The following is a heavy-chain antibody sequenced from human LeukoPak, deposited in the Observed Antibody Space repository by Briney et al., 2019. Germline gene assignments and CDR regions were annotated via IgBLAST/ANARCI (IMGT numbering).Heavy chain of an antibody. CDR2: IKRDGSNK. CDR3: ARSRPFDY. J-gene: IGHJ4*02. Sequence: GGSLRLSCAASGFTFSSYGMHWVRQAPGKGLEWVALIKRDGSNKYYADSVKGRFTISRDNSKNTLHLQMNSLRAEDTAVYYCARSRPFDYWGQGTLVTVSS. D-gene: IGHD2/OR15-2a*01. CDR1: GFTFSSYG. V-gene: IGHV3-30*02.